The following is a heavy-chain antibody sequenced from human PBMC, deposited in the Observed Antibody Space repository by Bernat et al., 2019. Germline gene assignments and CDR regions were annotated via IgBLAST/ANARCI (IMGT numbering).Heavy chain of an antibody. J-gene: IGHJ3*02. CDR1: AGSISSHNYF. D-gene: IGHD3-22*01. V-gene: IGHV4-39*01. CDR3: ATPWRATDYYGSSGYYGWDAFDT. Sequence: QLQLQESGPGLVKPSETLSLTCTVSAGSISSHNYFWGWIREPPGKGLEWIVSVYSSGSTYYHPSLNGRVNISVETSKNQFSLKLTSVTDAETDVYYCATPWRATDYYGSSGYYGWDAFDTWGQGTMVTVSS. CDR2: VYSSGST.